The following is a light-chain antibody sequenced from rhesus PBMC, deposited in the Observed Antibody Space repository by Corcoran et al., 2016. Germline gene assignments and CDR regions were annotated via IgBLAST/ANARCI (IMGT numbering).Light chain of an antibody. CDR2: AAS. Sequence: DIQMTQSPSSLSASVGDTVTITCRASQGISSYLNWFQQKPGKAPKLLIYAASSLESRVPSRCCGSGSGTEFTLTISSLQTEDFAAYYCLQHNSYPYIFGQVTKVEIK. V-gene: IGKV1-28*01. J-gene: IGKJ2*01. CDR1: QGISSY. CDR3: LQHNSYPYI.